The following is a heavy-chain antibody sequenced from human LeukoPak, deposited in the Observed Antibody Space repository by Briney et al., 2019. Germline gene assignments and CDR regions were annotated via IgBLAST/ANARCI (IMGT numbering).Heavy chain of an antibody. D-gene: IGHD2/OR15-2a*01. J-gene: IGHJ4*02. V-gene: IGHV3-30-3*01. CDR1: GFTFSNFE. CDR3: MRTSAVITYFDY. CDR2: ISHDESNK. Sequence: RSLCPSPAASGFTFSNFEIHWVRQAPGQGLEWVSVISHDESNKYYGDSVKGRFTISRDNAKNTVYLQMNSLRAEDTAVYYSMRTSAVITYFDYWGQGTLVTVSS.